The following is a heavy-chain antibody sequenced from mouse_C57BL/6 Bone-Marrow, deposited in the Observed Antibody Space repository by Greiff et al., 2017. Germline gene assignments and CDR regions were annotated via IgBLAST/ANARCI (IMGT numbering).Heavy chain of an antibody. J-gene: IGHJ3*01. CDR1: GFTFSDYG. V-gene: IGHV5-17*01. CDR2: ISSGSRTI. Sequence: EVKVVESGGGLVKPGGSLKLSCAASGFTFSDYGMHWVRQAPEKGLEWVAYISSGSRTIYYADTVKGRITISRDNAKNTLFLQMTGLRSKDTAMYYCARDYDYGDGAWFAYWGQGTLVTVSA. D-gene: IGHD2-4*01. CDR3: ARDYDYGDGAWFAY.